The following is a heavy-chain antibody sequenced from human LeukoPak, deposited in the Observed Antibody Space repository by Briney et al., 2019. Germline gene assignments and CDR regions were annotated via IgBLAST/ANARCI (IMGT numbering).Heavy chain of an antibody. CDR2: IWYDGSNK. J-gene: IGHJ5*02. Sequence: GGSLRLSCAASGFIFSSYGMHWVRQAPGKGLEWVAVIWYDGSNKYYADSVKGRFTISRDNSKNTLYLQMNSLRAEDTAVYYCARDYCGGDCYPTTWGQGTLVTVSS. CDR1: GFIFSSYG. CDR3: ARDYCGGDCYPTT. V-gene: IGHV3-33*01. D-gene: IGHD2-21*02.